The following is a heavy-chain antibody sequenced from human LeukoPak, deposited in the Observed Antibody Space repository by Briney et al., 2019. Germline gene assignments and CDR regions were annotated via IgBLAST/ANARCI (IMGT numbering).Heavy chain of an antibody. J-gene: IGHJ4*02. CDR2: IKQDGSEK. CDR3: ASYYHDFWSGSYYFDY. D-gene: IGHD3-3*01. CDR1: GFTFSSYW. Sequence: GGSLRLSCAASGFTFSSYWMSWVRQAPGKGLEWVANIKQDGSEKYYVDSVKGRFTISRDNAKNSLYLQMNSLRAEDTAVYYCASYYHDFWSGSYYFDYWGQGTLVTVSS. V-gene: IGHV3-7*01.